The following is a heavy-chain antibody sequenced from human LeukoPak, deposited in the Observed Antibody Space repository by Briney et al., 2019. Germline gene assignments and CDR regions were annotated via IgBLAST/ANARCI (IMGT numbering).Heavy chain of an antibody. CDR3: ARLEPEYQFQH. D-gene: IGHD1-14*01. CDR1: GGSISSYY. V-gene: IGHV4-4*08. J-gene: IGHJ1*01. Sequence: PSETLSLTCTVSGGSISSYYWSWIRQPPGKGLEWIGYIYNSGSTYYNPSLKSRVTISVDTSKNQFSLKLSSVTAADTAVYYCARLEPEYQFQHWGQGTLVTVSS. CDR2: IYNSGST.